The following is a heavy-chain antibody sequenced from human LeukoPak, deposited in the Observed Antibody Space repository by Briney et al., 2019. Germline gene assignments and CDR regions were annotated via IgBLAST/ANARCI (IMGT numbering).Heavy chain of an antibody. Sequence: PGGSLRLSCGASGFTFSTYEINWVRQAPGKGLEWLSYISSSGGTIYYADPVKGRFTISRDNAKNSLYLHMNSLRAENTAVYYCAKGARGYTYGRFDYWGQGSLVTVSS. CDR2: ISSSGGTI. CDR1: GFTFSTYE. V-gene: IGHV3-48*03. J-gene: IGHJ4*02. D-gene: IGHD5-18*01. CDR3: AKGARGYTYGRFDY.